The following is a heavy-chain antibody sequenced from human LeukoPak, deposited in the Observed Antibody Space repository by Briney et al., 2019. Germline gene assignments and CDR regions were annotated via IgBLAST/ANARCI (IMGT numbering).Heavy chain of an antibody. J-gene: IGHJ5*02. CDR2: IYNSGST. D-gene: IGHD3-16*01. CDR1: GGSLSIYY. Sequence: PSETLSLTCVVSGGSLSIYYWNWIRQPPGKGLEWIGYIYNSGSTDYNPSLTRRVTISADTSKNQFSLKLTSVTAADTAVYYCARDRELGSWGQGILVTVSS. CDR3: ARDRELGS. V-gene: IGHV4-59*01.